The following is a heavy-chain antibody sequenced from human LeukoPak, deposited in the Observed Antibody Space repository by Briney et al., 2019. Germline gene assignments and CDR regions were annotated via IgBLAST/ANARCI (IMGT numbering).Heavy chain of an antibody. CDR2: INGDGTST. V-gene: IGHV3-74*01. J-gene: IGHJ5*02. CDR1: GFTFSNYF. Sequence: GGSLRLSCSASGFTFSNYFMHWVRQAPGEGLVWVSRINGDGTSTLYADSVKGRFTISRDNAKNTLYLQMNTLRAGDTAVYYCARRVDSTRWFDPWGQGTLVTVFS. D-gene: IGHD2-15*01. CDR3: ARRVDSTRWFDP.